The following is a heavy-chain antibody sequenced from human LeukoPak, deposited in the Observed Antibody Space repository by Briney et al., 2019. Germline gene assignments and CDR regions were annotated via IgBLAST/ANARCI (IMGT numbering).Heavy chain of an antibody. CDR1: GGSVSSGTYY. V-gene: IGHV4-61*02. CDR3: AREYYDYVWGRYRFDY. D-gene: IGHD3-16*01. Sequence: SETLSLTCTLSGGSVSSGTYYWSWVRQPAGKGLEWIGRVYTSGGTNYNSSLKSRVTISLDTSKNQFSLNLSSVTAADTAVYYCAREYYDYVWGRYRFDYWGQGTLVTVSS. CDR2: VYTSGGT. J-gene: IGHJ4*02.